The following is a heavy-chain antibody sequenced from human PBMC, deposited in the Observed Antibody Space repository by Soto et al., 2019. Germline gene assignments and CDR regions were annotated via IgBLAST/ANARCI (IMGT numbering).Heavy chain of an antibody. J-gene: IGHJ1*01. CDR1: GGSISSGSYS. CDR3: ASSYYDSSGSALRD. V-gene: IGHV4-30-2*01. CDR2: IYHSGST. Sequence: QLQLQESGSGLVKPSQTLSLTCAVSGGSISSGSYSWSWIRQPPGKGLEGIGYIYHSGSTYYNPSLKSRVTITVDRFKNQFSLKLSSVTAADTAVYYCASSYYDSSGSALRDWGQGTLVTVSS. D-gene: IGHD3-22*01.